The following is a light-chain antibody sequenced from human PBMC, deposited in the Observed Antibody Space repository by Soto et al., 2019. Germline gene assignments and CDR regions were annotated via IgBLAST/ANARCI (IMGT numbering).Light chain of an antibody. V-gene: IGLV3-21*02. Sequence: SYELTQPPSVSVAPGQTSRITCGGNNIGSKSVHWYQQKPGQAPVLVVYDDSDRPSGIPELFSGSNYGNTATLTISRVEAGDEADYYCQVWDSSSDHVVFGGGTKVTVL. CDR3: QVWDSSSDHVV. CDR2: DDS. CDR1: NIGSKS. J-gene: IGLJ2*01.